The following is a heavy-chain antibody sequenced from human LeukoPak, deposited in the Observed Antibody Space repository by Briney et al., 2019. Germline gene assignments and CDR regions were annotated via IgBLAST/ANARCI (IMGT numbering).Heavy chain of an antibody. CDR2: VHHNGDT. CDR1: GASISNHY. D-gene: IGHD2/OR15-2a*01. V-gene: IGHV4-59*11. CDR3: ARGSTRADDY. J-gene: IGHJ4*02. Sequence: PSETLSLTCTVSGASISNHYWSWIQQSPGKGLEWIGYVHHNGDTNYNPSLKSRVATSVDTSRNQFSLTLYSVSAADTAVYYCARGSTRADDYWGQGTLVTVSS.